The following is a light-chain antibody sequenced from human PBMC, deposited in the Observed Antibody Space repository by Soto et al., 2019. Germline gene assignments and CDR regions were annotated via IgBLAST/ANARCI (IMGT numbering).Light chain of an antibody. J-gene: IGLJ1*01. V-gene: IGLV2-14*03. CDR2: DVN. Sequence: QSALTQPASVSGSPGQSITNSCTGTSSDIGTFTFVSWYQQHPGKVPKLMIFDVNRRPSGVSDRFSGSKSGNTASLTISGLQAEDEGDYYCSSYTSSSTHVFGSGTQLTVL. CDR3: SSYTSSSTHV. CDR1: SSDIGTFTF.